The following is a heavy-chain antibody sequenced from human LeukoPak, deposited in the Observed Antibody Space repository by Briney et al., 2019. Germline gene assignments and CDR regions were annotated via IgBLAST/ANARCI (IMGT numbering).Heavy chain of an antibody. J-gene: IGHJ4*02. V-gene: IGHV4-39*01. D-gene: IGHD4-11*01. CDR2: IYHSGST. CDR3: ACPYSASYNS. Sequence: PSETLSLTCTVSGGSLSSRTHYWNWIRQPPGKGLEWIASIYHSGSTYYNASLQSRVTISVDTSKNQFSLRLTSLTAAGTAVYYCACPYSASYNSWGPGTLVTASS. CDR1: GGSLSSRTHY.